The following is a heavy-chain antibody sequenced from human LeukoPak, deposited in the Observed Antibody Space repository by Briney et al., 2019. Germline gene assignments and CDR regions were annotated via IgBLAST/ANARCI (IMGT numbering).Heavy chain of an antibody. Sequence: GESLKISCKGSGYSFTRNWIGWVRQMPAKGLEWMGIIYPGDSDTRYSPSFQGQVTISADKSINTAYLQWSGLKASDTAVYFCARHVTTASAARGFDIWGQGTMVTVSS. CDR1: GYSFTRNW. J-gene: IGHJ3*02. CDR3: ARHVTTASAARGFDI. CDR2: IYPGDSDT. D-gene: IGHD1-14*01. V-gene: IGHV5-51*01.